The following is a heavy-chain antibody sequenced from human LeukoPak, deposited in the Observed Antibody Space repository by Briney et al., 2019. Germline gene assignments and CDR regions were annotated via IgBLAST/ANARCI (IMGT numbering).Heavy chain of an antibody. D-gene: IGHD5-18*01. CDR2: IYYSGST. Sequence: PSETLSLTCIVSGGSISRYYWSWIRQPPGKGLEWIGYIYYSGSTNYNPSLKSRVTISVDTSKNQISLRPSSVTAADTAVYYCARGSVIQPYQKAFGIWGKGTMVTVS. CDR3: ARGSVIQPYQKAFGI. CDR1: GGSISRYY. J-gene: IGHJ3*02. V-gene: IGHV4-59*01.